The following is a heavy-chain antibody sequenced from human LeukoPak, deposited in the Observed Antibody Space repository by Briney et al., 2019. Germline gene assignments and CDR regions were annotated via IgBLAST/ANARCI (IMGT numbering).Heavy chain of an antibody. Sequence: ASVKDSCKASGYTFTSYAMHWVRQAPGQRLEWMGWINAGNGNTKYSQKFQGRVTITRDTSASTAYMELSSLRSEDTAVYYCARPLGYCSGGSCYFVYWGQGTLVTVSS. CDR2: INAGNGNT. CDR3: ARPLGYCSGGSCYFVY. D-gene: IGHD2-15*01. J-gene: IGHJ4*02. CDR1: GYTFTSYA. V-gene: IGHV1-3*01.